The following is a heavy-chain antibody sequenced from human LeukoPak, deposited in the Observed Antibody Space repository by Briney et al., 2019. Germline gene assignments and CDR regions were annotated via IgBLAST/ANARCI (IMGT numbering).Heavy chain of an antibody. CDR2: INPSGGST. V-gene: IGHV1-46*01. J-gene: IGHJ4*02. Sequence: GASVKVSCKASGYTFTGYYMHWVRQAPGQGLEWMGIINPSGGSTSYAQKFQGRVTMTRDTSTSTVYMELSSLRSEDTAVYYCARDPFLWYDSRDPPTGGDYWGQGTLVTVSS. CDR1: GYTFTGYY. CDR3: ARDPFLWYDSRDPPTGGDY. D-gene: IGHD3-22*01.